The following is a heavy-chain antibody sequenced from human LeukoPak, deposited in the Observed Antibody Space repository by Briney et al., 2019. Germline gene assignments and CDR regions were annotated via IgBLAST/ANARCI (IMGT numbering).Heavy chain of an antibody. CDR3: ARHGTRGGWFPFFDY. CDR2: IYYSGST. J-gene: IGHJ4*02. CDR1: GGSISSSSYY. Sequence: PLETLSLTCTVSGGSISSSSYYWGWIRQPPGKGLEWIGSIYYSGSTYYNPSLKSRVTISVDTSKNQFSLKLSSVTAADTAVYYCARHGTRGGWFPFFDYWGQGTLVTVSS. D-gene: IGHD6-19*01. V-gene: IGHV4-39*01.